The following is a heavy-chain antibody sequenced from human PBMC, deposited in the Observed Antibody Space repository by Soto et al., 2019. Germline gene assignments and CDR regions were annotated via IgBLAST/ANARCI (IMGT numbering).Heavy chain of an antibody. Sequence: PGGSLRLSCAASGFTFSYYCMSWIRQSPGKGLEWVSYISSSGSTIYYADSVKGRFTISRDNAKNSLYLQMNSLRAEDTAVYYCARARRPYRVVGLDYWGQGTLVTVSS. CDR1: GFTFSYYC. V-gene: IGHV3-11*01. D-gene: IGHD1-26*01. CDR2: ISSSGSTI. J-gene: IGHJ4*02. CDR3: ARARRPYRVVGLDY.